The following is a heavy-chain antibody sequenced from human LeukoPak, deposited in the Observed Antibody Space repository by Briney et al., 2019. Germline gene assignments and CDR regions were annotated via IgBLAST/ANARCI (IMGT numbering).Heavy chain of an antibody. Sequence: SETLSLTCAVYGGSFSGYYWSWIRQPPGKGLEWIGEINHSGSTNYNPSLKSRVTISVDTSNNQFSLKLSSVTAADTAVYYCARGMGYYDSSGYPYWGQGTLVTVSS. CDR2: INHSGST. D-gene: IGHD3-22*01. CDR3: ARGMGYYDSSGYPY. CDR1: GGSFSGYY. V-gene: IGHV4-34*01. J-gene: IGHJ4*02.